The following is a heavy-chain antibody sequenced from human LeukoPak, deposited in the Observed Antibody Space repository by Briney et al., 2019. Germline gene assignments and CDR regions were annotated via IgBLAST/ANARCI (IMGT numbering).Heavy chain of an antibody. CDR3: ARDLRSAAGIAAAGIDY. D-gene: IGHD6-13*01. CDR2: IIPILGIA. V-gene: IGHV1-69*04. J-gene: IGHJ4*02. CDR1: GGTFSSYA. Sequence: SVKVSCKASGGTFSSYAISWVRQAPGQGLEWMGRIIPILGIANYAQKLQGRVTITADKSTSTAYMELSSLRSEDTAVYYCARDLRSAAGIAAAGIDYWGQGTLVTVSS.